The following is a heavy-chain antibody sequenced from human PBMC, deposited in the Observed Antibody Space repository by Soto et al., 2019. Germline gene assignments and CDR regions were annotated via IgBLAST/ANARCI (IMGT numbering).Heavy chain of an antibody. D-gene: IGHD3-22*01. V-gene: IGHV3-30-3*01. CDR1: GFTFSSYA. CDR3: ARSPTTMSAFDI. CDR2: ISYDGSNK. Sequence: GGSLRLSCAASGFTFSSYAMHWVRQAPGKGLEWVAVISYDGSNKYYADSVKGRFTISRDNSKNTLYLQMNSLRAEDTAVYYCARSPTTMSAFDIWGQGTMVTVSS. J-gene: IGHJ3*02.